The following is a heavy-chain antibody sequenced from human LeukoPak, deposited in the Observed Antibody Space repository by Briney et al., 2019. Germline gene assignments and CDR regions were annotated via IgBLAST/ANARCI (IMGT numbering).Heavy chain of an antibody. Sequence: SETLSLTCTVSGGSISSGDYYWSWIRQPPGTGLERIGYIYYSGSTYYNPSLKSRVTISVDTSKNQFSLKLNSVTAADTAVYYCAREVPWVWNFDLWGRGTLVTVSS. J-gene: IGHJ2*01. V-gene: IGHV4-30-4*01. CDR1: GGSISSGDYY. CDR2: IYYSGST. CDR3: AREVPWVWNFDL. D-gene: IGHD1-26*01.